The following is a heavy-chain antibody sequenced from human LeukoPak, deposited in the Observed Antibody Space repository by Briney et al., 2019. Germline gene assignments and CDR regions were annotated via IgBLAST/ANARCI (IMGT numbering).Heavy chain of an antibody. CDR2: IYHSGST. Sequence: PSETLSLTCTVSGYSISSGYYWGWIRQPPGKGLEWIGSIYHSGSTYYNPSLKSRVTMSVDTSKNQFSLKLSSVTAADTAVYYCARDLCSSTSCSNWFDPWGQGTLVTVSS. CDR1: GYSISSGYY. CDR3: ARDLCSSTSCSNWFDP. J-gene: IGHJ5*02. D-gene: IGHD2-2*01. V-gene: IGHV4-38-2*02.